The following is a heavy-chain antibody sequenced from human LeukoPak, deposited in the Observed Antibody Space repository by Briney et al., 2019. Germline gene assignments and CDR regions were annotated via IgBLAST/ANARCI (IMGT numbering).Heavy chain of an antibody. CDR2: ISSSSSYI. J-gene: IGHJ3*02. Sequence: GGSLRLSCAASGFTFSSYSMNWVRQAPGKGLEWVSSISSSSSYIYYADSVKGRFTISRDNAKNSLYLQMNSLRADDTAVYYCARDGEMATMNAFDIWGQGTMVTVSS. CDR3: ARDGEMATMNAFDI. CDR1: GFTFSSYS. D-gene: IGHD5-24*01. V-gene: IGHV3-21*01.